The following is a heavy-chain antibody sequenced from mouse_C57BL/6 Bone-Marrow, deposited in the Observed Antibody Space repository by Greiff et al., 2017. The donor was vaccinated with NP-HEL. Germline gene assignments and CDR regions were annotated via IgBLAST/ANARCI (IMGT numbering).Heavy chain of an antibody. D-gene: IGHD1-1*01. Sequence: QVQLKESGPGLVAPSQSLSITCTVSGFSLTSYAISWVRQPPGKGLEWLGVIWTGGGTNYNSALKSRLSISKDNSKSQVFLKMNSLQTDDTARYYCARGPLIYYYGSSHWYFDVWGTGTTVTVSS. CDR3: ARGPLIYYYGSSHWYFDV. CDR2: IWTGGGT. CDR1: GFSLTSYA. V-gene: IGHV2-9-1*01. J-gene: IGHJ1*03.